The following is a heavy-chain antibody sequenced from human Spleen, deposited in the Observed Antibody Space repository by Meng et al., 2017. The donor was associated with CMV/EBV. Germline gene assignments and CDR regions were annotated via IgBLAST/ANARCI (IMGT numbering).Heavy chain of an antibody. D-gene: IGHD2-2*01. CDR1: FTFRNFW. Sequence: FTFRNFWMGWLPQAPGKGLEWVSGISSSGGSTYYADSVKGRFTISRDNSKNTLYLQMNSLTAEDSAVYYCAKADLGYCSSTSCFYFDYWGQGTLVTVSS. J-gene: IGHJ4*02. CDR3: AKADLGYCSSTSCFYFDY. V-gene: IGHV3-23*01. CDR2: ISSSGGST.